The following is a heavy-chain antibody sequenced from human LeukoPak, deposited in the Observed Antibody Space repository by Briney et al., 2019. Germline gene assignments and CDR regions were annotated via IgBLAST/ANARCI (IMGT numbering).Heavy chain of an antibody. Sequence: PSETLSLTCTVSGGSISSYYWSWIRQPPGKGLEWIGYIYYSGSTNYNPSLKSRVTISVDTSKNQFSLKLSSVTAADTAVYYCARGLEYSSSWHTINWFDPWGQGTLVTVSS. CDR2: IYYSGST. CDR3: ARGLEYSSSWHTINWFDP. D-gene: IGHD6-13*01. J-gene: IGHJ5*02. CDR1: GGSISSYY. V-gene: IGHV4-59*12.